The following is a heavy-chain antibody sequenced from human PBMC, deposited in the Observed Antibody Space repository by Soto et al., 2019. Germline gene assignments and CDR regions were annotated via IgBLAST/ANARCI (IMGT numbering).Heavy chain of an antibody. V-gene: IGHV1-18*04. CDR2: ISAYNGNT. CDR1: GYTFTSYG. Sequence: ASVKVSCKASGYTFTSYGISWVRQAPGQGLEWMGWISAYNGNTNYAQKLQGRATMTTDTSTSTAYMELRSLRSDDTAVYYCARYYYDSSGNYGMDVWGQGTTVTVSS. J-gene: IGHJ6*02. D-gene: IGHD3-22*01. CDR3: ARYYYDSSGNYGMDV.